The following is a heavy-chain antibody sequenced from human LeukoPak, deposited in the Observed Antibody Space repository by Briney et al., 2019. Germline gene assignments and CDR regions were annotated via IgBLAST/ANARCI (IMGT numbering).Heavy chain of an antibody. D-gene: IGHD3-22*01. CDR1: GGSISSSSYY. J-gene: IGHJ4*02. V-gene: IGHV4-31*03. Sequence: PSETLSLTCTVSGGSISSSSYYWSWIRQHPGKGLEWIGYIYYSGSTYYNPSLKSRVTISVDTSKNQFSLKLSSVTAADTAVYYCARQGVDSSGYRPPDYWGQGTLVTVSS. CDR2: IYYSGST. CDR3: ARQGVDSSGYRPPDY.